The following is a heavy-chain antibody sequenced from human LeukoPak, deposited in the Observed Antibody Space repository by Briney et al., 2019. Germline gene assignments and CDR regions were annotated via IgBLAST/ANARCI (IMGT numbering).Heavy chain of an antibody. Sequence: SETLSLTCTVSGGSISTSSYYWGWIRQPPGKGLEWVGNIYYSGNTYYNPSLKSRVTISVDTSKSQFSLKLTSVTAADTAIYYCASSVGSCSGGSCRDLYYFDYWGQGILVTVSS. D-gene: IGHD2-15*01. CDR1: GGSISTSSYY. CDR2: IYYSGNT. V-gene: IGHV4-39*01. J-gene: IGHJ4*02. CDR3: ASSVGSCSGGSCRDLYYFDY.